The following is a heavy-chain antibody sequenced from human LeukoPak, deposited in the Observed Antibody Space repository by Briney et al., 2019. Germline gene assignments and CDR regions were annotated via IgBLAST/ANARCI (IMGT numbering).Heavy chain of an antibody. J-gene: IGHJ4*02. V-gene: IGHV3-30*03. D-gene: IGHD1-26*01. Sequence: GGSLRLSCAASGFTFSTYGMHWARQAPGKGLEWVAFISYDGNNKYYADSVKGRFTISRDNSKNTLHLQMNSLRAEDTAVYYCASGGFVGATDSFNYWGQGTLVTVSS. CDR1: GFTFSTYG. CDR3: ASGGFVGATDSFNY. CDR2: ISYDGNNK.